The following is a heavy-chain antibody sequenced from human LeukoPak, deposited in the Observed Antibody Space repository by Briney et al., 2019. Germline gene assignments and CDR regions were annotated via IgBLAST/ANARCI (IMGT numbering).Heavy chain of an antibody. V-gene: IGHV3-23*01. CDR2: ISGSGAST. J-gene: IGHJ4*02. CDR3: AKDRNLYDYVWGSYRSLFDY. CDR1: GFTFSTYA. Sequence: PGGSLRLSCAASGFTFSTYAMSWVRQAPGKGLEWVSGISGSGASTYYADSVKGRFTISRDNLKNTVYLYMNSMRAEDTAVYYCAKDRNLYDYVWGSYRSLFDYWGQGTLVTVSS. D-gene: IGHD3-16*02.